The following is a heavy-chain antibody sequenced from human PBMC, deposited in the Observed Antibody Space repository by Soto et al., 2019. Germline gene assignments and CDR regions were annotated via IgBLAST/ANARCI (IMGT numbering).Heavy chain of an antibody. D-gene: IGHD6-6*01. Sequence: QVQLVESGGGVVQPGRSLRLSCAASGFTFSSYAMHWVRQAPGKGLEWVAVISYDGSNKYYADSVKGRFTISRDNSKNTLYLQMNSLRAEDTAVYYCAKDPEYSSSGPAYWGQGTLVTVSS. CDR1: GFTFSSYA. CDR3: AKDPEYSSSGPAY. J-gene: IGHJ4*02. V-gene: IGHV3-30*18. CDR2: ISYDGSNK.